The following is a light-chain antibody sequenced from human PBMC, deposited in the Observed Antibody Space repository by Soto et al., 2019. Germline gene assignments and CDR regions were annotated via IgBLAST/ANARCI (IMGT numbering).Light chain of an antibody. V-gene: IGKV3-15*01. CDR3: QQYNNWPRT. CDR1: QSVSSN. J-gene: IGKJ1*01. CDR2: GAT. Sequence: IVLTQSPGTLSLSPGERATLSCRASQSVSSNLAWYQQKPGQAPRLLIHGATTRATGIPARFSGSGSGTEFTLTISSLQSEDFAVYYCQQYNNWPRTFGQGTKVDIK.